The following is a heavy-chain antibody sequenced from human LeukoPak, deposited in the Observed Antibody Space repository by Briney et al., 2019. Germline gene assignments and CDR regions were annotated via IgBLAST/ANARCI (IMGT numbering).Heavy chain of an antibody. CDR1: GYTFTDYY. CDR3: ARGTYYDSSGDSGVRLFDY. J-gene: IGHJ4*02. CDR2: INTKSGRT. D-gene: IGHD3-22*01. V-gene: IGHV1-2*02. Sequence: ASVKVSCKASGYTFTDYYMHWVRQAPGQGPEWMGWINTKSGRTSYAQKFQGRVSMTRDTSISTTYMELSSLRSDDTAVYYCARGTYYDSSGDSGVRLFDYWGQGTLVTVSS.